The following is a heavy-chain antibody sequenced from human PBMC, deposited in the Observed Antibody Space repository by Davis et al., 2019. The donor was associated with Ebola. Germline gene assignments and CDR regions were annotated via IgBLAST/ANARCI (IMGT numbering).Heavy chain of an antibody. Sequence: AASVKVSCKASGYTFSDYPIHWVRQAPGQGLEWMGRINPNSGGTNYAQKFQGRVTMSRDTSINTAYMELSGLRSDDTAFYYCARETYSGNYYYFDYWGQGTLVTVSS. CDR2: INPNSGGT. J-gene: IGHJ4*02. CDR1: GYTFSDYP. CDR3: ARETYSGNYYYFDY. V-gene: IGHV1-2*06. D-gene: IGHD1-26*01.